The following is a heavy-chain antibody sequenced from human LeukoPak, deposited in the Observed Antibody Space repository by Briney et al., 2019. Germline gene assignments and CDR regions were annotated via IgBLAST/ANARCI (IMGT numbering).Heavy chain of an antibody. CDR3: ARHISAASRFDY. J-gene: IGHJ4*02. V-gene: IGHV4-61*02. CDR1: GGSISSGSCY. D-gene: IGHD2-21*01. Sequence: SETLSLTCTVSGGSISSGSCYWSWIRQPAGKGLEWIGRIYTSGSTNYNPSLKSRVTISVDTFKNQLSLRLSSVTAADTAVYYCARHISAASRFDYWGQGSLVTVSS. CDR2: IYTSGST.